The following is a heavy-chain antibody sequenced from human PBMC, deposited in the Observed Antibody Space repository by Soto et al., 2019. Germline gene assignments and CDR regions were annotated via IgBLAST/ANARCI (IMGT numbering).Heavy chain of an antibody. V-gene: IGHV5-10-1*01. CDR2: IDPSDSYT. J-gene: IGHJ6*02. D-gene: IGHD2-2*01. Sequence: SWIRQPPGKGLEWMGRIDPSDSYTNYSPSFQGHVTISADKSISTAYLQWSSLKASDTAMYYCASHSEDIVVVPAAPGYGMDVWGQGTTVTVSS. CDR3: ASHSEDIVVVPAAPGYGMDV.